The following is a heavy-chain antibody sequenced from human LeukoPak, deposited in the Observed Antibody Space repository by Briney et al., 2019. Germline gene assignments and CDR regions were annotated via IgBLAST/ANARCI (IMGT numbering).Heavy chain of an antibody. D-gene: IGHD3-3*01. CDR1: GYTFTSHG. J-gene: IGHJ4*02. Sequence: ASVKVSCKASGYTFTSHGISWVRQAPGQGLEWMGWISTYNGDTKYAQKTQGRVTMTTDASTSTAYMELRSLRSDDTAVYYCARDPSNTSGYYAYLDYWGRGTLVTVSS. CDR3: ARDPSNTSGYYAYLDY. V-gene: IGHV1-18*01. CDR2: ISTYNGDT.